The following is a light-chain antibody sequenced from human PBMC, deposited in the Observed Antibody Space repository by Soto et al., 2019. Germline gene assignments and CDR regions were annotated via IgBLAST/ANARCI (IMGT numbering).Light chain of an antibody. CDR2: KAS. J-gene: IGKJ3*01. CDR1: QDIGRR. CDR3: QQYNSYV. Sequence: DIQMTQSPSSGSASIGDRVTITCRASQDIGRRLAWYQQKPGKAPKLLIYKASSLESGVPTRFSGSGSGTDFTLTISSLQPEDFATYYCQQYNSYVFGPGTKVDIK. V-gene: IGKV1-5*03.